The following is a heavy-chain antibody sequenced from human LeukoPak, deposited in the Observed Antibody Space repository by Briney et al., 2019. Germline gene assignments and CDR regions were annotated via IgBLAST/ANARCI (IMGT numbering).Heavy chain of an antibody. V-gene: IGHV3-21*01. Sequence: RGSPRLSCTTSGFTFSSYSMNWVRQAPGKGLEWVSFISSSSSYIYYADSVKGRFTISRDNAKNSLYLQMSSLRAEDAAVYYCARGVGSAYYYYFDYWGEGTLVTVSS. CDR3: ARGVGSAYYYYFDY. J-gene: IGHJ4*02. CDR2: ISSSSSYI. CDR1: GFTFSSYS. D-gene: IGHD3-22*01.